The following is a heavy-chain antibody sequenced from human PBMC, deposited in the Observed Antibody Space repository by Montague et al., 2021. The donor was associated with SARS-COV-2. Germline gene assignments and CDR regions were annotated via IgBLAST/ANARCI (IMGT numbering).Heavy chain of an antibody. J-gene: IGHJ6*02. D-gene: IGHD3-22*01. CDR1: GGSISSSSYY. Sequence: SETLSLTCTVSGGSISSSSYYWGCIRQPPGKGLDWIGYIYYSGSTYYTPSLKSRVTISVDTSKNQLSLKLSSVTAADTAVYYCAGEIVVVTQTYHYGMDVWGQGTTVTVSS. V-gene: IGHV4-39*07. CDR2: IYYSGST. CDR3: AGEIVVVTQTYHYGMDV.